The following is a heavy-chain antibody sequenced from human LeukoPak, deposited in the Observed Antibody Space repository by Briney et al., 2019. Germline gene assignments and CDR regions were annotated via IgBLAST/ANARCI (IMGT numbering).Heavy chain of an antibody. D-gene: IGHD6-13*01. CDR2: IKQDGSEK. V-gene: IGHV3-7*01. J-gene: IGHJ4*02. CDR3: YVTAAGSSFDY. CDR1: GFTFSSYW. Sequence: GGSLRLSCAASGFTFSSYWMRWVRQAPGKGLEWVANIKQDGSEKYYMDSVKGRFTISRDNAKNSLYLQMNSLRAEDTAVYYCYVTAAGSSFDYWGQGTLVTVSS.